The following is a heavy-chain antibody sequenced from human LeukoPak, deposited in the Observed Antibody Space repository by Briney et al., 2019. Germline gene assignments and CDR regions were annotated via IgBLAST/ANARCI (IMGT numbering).Heavy chain of an antibody. CDR2: IIPILGIA. D-gene: IGHD6-13*01. CDR3: AKGSDSWYDYDAFDI. CDR1: GGTFSSYA. Sequence: SVKVSCKASGGTFSSYAISWVRQAPGQGLEWMGRIIPILGIANYAQKFQGRVTITADKSTSTAYMELSSLRSEDTAVYYCAKGSDSWYDYDAFDIWGQGTMVTVSS. V-gene: IGHV1-69*04. J-gene: IGHJ3*02.